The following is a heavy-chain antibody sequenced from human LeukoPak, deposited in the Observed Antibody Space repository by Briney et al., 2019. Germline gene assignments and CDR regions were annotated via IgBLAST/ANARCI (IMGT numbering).Heavy chain of an antibody. CDR2: ISAYNGHT. CDR3: ARDVVGATSFDY. Sequence: ASVKVSCKASGYTFTSYGISWVRQALGQGLEWMGWISAYNGHTNYAQKLQGRVTMTTDTSTSTAYMELKSLRSDDTALYYCARDVVGATSFDYWAREPWSPSPQ. D-gene: IGHD1-26*01. V-gene: IGHV1-18*01. J-gene: IGHJ4*02. CDR1: GYTFTSYG.